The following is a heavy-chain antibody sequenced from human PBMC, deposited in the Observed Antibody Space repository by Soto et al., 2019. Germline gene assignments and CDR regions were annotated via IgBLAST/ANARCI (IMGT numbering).Heavy chain of an antibody. Sequence: SETLSLTCAVYGGSFSGYYWTWIRQPPGTGLEWIGEINHSGSTNYNPSLKSRVTISVDTSKNQFSLKLTSVTAADTAVYYCASHRTFWPFDSWGQGTVVTVSS. V-gene: IGHV4-34*01. D-gene: IGHD2-8*01. CDR1: GGSFSGYY. J-gene: IGHJ4*02. CDR3: ASHRTFWPFDS. CDR2: INHSGST.